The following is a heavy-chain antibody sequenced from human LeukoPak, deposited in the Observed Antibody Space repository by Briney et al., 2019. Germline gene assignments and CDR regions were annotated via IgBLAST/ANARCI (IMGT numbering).Heavy chain of an antibody. Sequence: ASVKVSCKASAYSFNSYGIRWVRQAPGQGLEWLGWISAYNGNTNYAQKVQGRVTMTTDTSTSTAYMELRSLRSDDTAVYYCARIDRTSISPVDIWGQGTMVTVSS. CDR3: ARIDRTSISPVDI. V-gene: IGHV1-18*01. CDR1: AYSFNSYG. J-gene: IGHJ3*02. CDR2: ISAYNGNT. D-gene: IGHD2-2*01.